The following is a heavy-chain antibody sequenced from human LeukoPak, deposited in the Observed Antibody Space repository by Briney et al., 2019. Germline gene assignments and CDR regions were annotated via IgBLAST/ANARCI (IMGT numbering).Heavy chain of an antibody. CDR1: GGSISSYY. J-gene: IGHJ3*02. D-gene: IGHD3-22*01. V-gene: IGHV4-59*01. CDR2: FYYSGST. CDR3: ARGASYYDSSGYLAAFDI. Sequence: PSETLSLTCTVSGGSISSYYWSWIRQPPGKGLEWVGYFYYSGSTNYNPSLKSRVTISVDTSRKQFSLKLNSVTAADTAVYYCARGASYYDSSGYLAAFDIWGQGTMVTVSS.